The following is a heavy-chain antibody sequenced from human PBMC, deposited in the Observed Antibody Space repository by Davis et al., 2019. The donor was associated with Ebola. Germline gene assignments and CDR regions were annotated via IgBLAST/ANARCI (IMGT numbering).Heavy chain of an antibody. CDR2: ISSSSSYI. V-gene: IGHV3-21*01. D-gene: IGHD6-19*01. CDR1: GFTFSSYS. J-gene: IGHJ4*02. CDR3: AREPGYSSGWYFDY. Sequence: GESLKISCAASGFTFSSYSMNWVRQAPGKGLEWVSSISSSSSYIYYADSVKGRFTISRDNAKNSLYLQMNSLRAEDTAVYYCAREPGYSSGWYFDYWGQGTLVTVSS.